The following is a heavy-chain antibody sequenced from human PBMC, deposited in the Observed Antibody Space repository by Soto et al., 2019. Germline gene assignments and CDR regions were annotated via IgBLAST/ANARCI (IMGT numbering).Heavy chain of an antibody. J-gene: IGHJ4*02. D-gene: IGHD3-9*01. CDR3: ARVDHRGYFAILTDY. Sequence: ILSLTFTVSGDSLSSGGHYWSWIRQHPGKGLEWIGHIYDSVNTYYSPSLRSRVTISADMSKNQFSLNLRSVTAADTAVYYCARVDHRGYFAILTDYWGQGTLVTVSS. CDR2: IYDSVNT. V-gene: IGHV4-31*03. CDR1: GDSLSSGGHY.